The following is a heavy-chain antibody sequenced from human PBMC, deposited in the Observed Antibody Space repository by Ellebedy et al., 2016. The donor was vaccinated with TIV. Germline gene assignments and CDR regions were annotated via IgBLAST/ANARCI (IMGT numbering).Heavy chain of an antibody. D-gene: IGHD3-16*01. Sequence: GESLKISCAASGFTFSSYAMTWVRQIPGKGLEWVSAISGSGGDTYYADSVKGRFTISRDNSKDTLYLQMNSLRVEDTAVYYCAKGRGGKTQNWYFDFWGRGTLVTVSS. J-gene: IGHJ2*01. CDR2: ISGSGGDT. V-gene: IGHV3-23*01. CDR3: AKGRGGKTQNWYFDF. CDR1: GFTFSSYA.